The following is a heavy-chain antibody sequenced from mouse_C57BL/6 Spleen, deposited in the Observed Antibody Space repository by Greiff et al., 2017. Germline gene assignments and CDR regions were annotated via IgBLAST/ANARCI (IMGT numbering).Heavy chain of an antibody. V-gene: IGHV1-26*01. J-gene: IGHJ1*03. Sequence: EVQLQQSGPELVKPGASVKISCKASGYTFTDYYMNWVKQSHGKSLEWIGDINPNNGGTSYNQKFKGKATLTVDKSSSTAYMELRSLTSEGSAVYYWARGYFDVWGTGTTVTVSS. CDR2: INPNNGGT. CDR3: ARGYFDV. CDR1: GYTFTDYY.